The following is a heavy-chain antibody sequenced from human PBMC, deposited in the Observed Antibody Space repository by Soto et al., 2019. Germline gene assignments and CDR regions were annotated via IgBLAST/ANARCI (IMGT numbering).Heavy chain of an antibody. CDR3: ARRGAGYNYDY. V-gene: IGHV5-51*01. Sequence: GESLRISCGASGYSFPGFWIGWVRQMPGKGLEWMGIIFPGDSDTRYSPSFQGQVTISADKSISTAFLEWSSLKASDTAMYYCARRGAGYNYDYWGQGTLVTVSS. D-gene: IGHD5-12*01. J-gene: IGHJ4*02. CDR1: GYSFPGFW. CDR2: IFPGDSDT.